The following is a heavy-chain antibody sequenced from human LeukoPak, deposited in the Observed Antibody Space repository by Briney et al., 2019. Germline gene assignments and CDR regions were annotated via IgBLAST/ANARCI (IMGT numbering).Heavy chain of an antibody. Sequence: GASVKVSCKASGYTFTSYAMHWVRQAPGQRLEWMGWINAGNGNTKYSQKFQGRVTITRDTSASTAYMELSSLGSEDTAVYYCARVVGYCSSTSCQGDYWGQGTLVTVSS. CDR3: ARVVGYCSSTSCQGDY. CDR2: INAGNGNT. V-gene: IGHV1-3*01. D-gene: IGHD2-2*01. J-gene: IGHJ4*02. CDR1: GYTFTSYA.